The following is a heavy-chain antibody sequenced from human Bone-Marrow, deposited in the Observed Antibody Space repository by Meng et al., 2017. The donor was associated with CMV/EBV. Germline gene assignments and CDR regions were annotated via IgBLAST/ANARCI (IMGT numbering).Heavy chain of an antibody. CDR3: ARGPRWNYGFYYYYGMDV. D-gene: IGHD1-7*01. CDR2: MNPNSGNT. CDR1: GYTFTSYD. V-gene: IGHV1-8*03. J-gene: IGHJ6*01. Sequence: ASVKVSCKASGYTFTSYDINWVRQATEQGLEWMGWMNPNSGNTGYAQKFQGRVTITRNTSISTAYMELSSLRSEDTAAYYCARGPRWNYGFYYYYGMDVWGQGTTVTVSS.